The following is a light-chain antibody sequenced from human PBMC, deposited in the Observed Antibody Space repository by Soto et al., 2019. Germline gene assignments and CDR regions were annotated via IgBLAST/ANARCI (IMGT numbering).Light chain of an antibody. CDR2: AAS. Sequence: EIVLTQSPGTLSLSPGERATLSCRASQSVTNSYLAWYQQKPGQAPRLLIYAASSRATGIPDRFSGSGSGTDFTLTISRLEPEDFAVYYCQQYVTPPPYTFGQGTQLEIK. J-gene: IGKJ2*01. CDR1: QSVTNSY. V-gene: IGKV3-20*01. CDR3: QQYVTPPPYT.